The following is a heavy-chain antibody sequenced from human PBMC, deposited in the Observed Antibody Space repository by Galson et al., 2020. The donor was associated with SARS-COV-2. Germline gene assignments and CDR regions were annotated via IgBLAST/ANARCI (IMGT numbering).Heavy chain of an antibody. J-gene: IGHJ5*02. D-gene: IGHD3-9*01. CDR2: INSDGSST. CDR3: ARDHAYFDSWFDP. Sequence: GESLKISCAASGFTLSRYWKHWVRQAPGKGLVWVSRINSDGSSTSYAASVKGRFTISRDNAKNTLYLQMNSLRAEDTAVYYCARDHAYFDSWFDPWGQGTLVTVAS. V-gene: IGHV3-74*01. CDR1: GFTLSRYW.